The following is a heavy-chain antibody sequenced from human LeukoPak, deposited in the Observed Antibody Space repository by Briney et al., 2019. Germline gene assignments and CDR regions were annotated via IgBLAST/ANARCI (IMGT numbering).Heavy chain of an antibody. CDR1: GVSFSGFY. CDR2: INHSGST. V-gene: IGHV4-34*01. D-gene: IGHD3/OR15-3a*01. Sequence: SETLSLTCAVSGVSFSGFYWSWIRQPPGKGLEWIGEINHSGSTNYNPSLKSRVTISVDTSKNHFSLKLSSVTAADTAVYYCARSDDYGLVDIWGQGTMVTVSS. J-gene: IGHJ3*02. CDR3: ARSDDYGLVDI.